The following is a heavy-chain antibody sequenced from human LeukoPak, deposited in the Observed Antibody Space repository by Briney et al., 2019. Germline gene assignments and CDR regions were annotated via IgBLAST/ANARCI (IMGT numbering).Heavy chain of an antibody. CDR3: ARWSGAYDC. J-gene: IGHJ4*02. CDR2: IGANGVTT. D-gene: IGHD2-21*01. Sequence: GGSLRLSCVASAFKFGVHGMHWVRQAPGKGLEYVSAIGANGVTTYYADSVKDRFTISRDIGKNTLYLQMGSLRVDDTAVYYCARWSGAYDCWGQGALVIVSS. CDR1: AFKFGVHG. V-gene: IGHV3-64*02.